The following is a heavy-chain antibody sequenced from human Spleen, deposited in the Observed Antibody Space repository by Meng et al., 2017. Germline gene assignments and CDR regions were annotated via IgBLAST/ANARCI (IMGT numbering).Heavy chain of an antibody. J-gene: IGHJ4*02. Sequence: GESLKISCAASGFTFSSYAMSWVRQAPGKGLEWVAVISYDGSNKYYADSVKGRFTISRDNAKNSLYLQMNSLRAEDTAVYYCARMLRYDYFWGSPPPSLDYWGQGTLVTVSS. CDR1: GFTFSSYA. D-gene: IGHD3-16*01. CDR2: ISYDGSNK. V-gene: IGHV3-30*03. CDR3: ARMLRYDYFWGSPPPSLDY.